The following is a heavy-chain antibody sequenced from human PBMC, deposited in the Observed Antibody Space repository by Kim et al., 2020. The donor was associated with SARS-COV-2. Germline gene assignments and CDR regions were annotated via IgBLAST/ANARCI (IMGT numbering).Heavy chain of an antibody. Sequence: ASVKVSCKASGYTFPTYGLNWVRQAPGQGLEWMGWMNINTGNPTYAQGFAGRFVFSLDTSVSTAYLQIISLQADDTAVYYCASGNTGRIDYWGQGTLVTV. CDR2: MNINTGNP. CDR3: ASGNTGRIDY. J-gene: IGHJ4*02. D-gene: IGHD1-7*01. CDR1: GYTFPTYG. V-gene: IGHV7-4-1*02.